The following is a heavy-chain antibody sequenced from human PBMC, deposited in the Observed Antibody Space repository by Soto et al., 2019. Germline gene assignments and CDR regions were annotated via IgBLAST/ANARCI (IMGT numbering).Heavy chain of an antibody. J-gene: IGHJ6*01. D-gene: IGHD1-1*01. CDR3: TRMQAQLEYCGQRPLVNLYYG. CDR2: IDSDGSRT. CDR1: VVTCIIYW. V-gene: IGHV3-74*01. Sequence: RWSXRLSCSSSVVTCIIYWIDVFRQVPGKGMEWVSEIDSDGSRTDYADSVKGRNTISRDNAKNSLYLQMSSLRAEDTAVYYCTRMQAQLEYCGQRPLVNLYYG.